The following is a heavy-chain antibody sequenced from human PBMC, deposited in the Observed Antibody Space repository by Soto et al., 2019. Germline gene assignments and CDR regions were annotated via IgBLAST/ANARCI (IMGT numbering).Heavy chain of an antibody. CDR2: VSSSSSYI. CDR1: GFTFSTYS. CDR3: ERDREIVTAIVGSVLYAFDI. D-gene: IGHD2-21*02. Sequence: EVQLVESGGGLVKPGGSLRLSCAASGFTFSTYSMNWVRQAPGKGLEWVSSVSSSSSYIDYADSVKGRFTISRDNATNSLFQQMNTLGAEDTAMYYCERDREIVTAIVGSVLYAFDIWGQGRMVTVSS. V-gene: IGHV3-21*02. J-gene: IGHJ3*02.